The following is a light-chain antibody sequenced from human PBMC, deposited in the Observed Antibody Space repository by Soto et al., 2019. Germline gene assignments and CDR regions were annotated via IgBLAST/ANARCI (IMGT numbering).Light chain of an antibody. J-gene: IGKJ4*01. V-gene: IGKV3-20*01. CDR2: DAS. CDR1: QSVSSNY. CDR3: QQYNSWPLT. Sequence: ESVLTQSPGTLSLSPGERATLSCRSSQSVSSNYLAWYQQIPGQAPRLLIYDASSRATGVPTRISGSGSGTEFTLTISSLQSEDFAVYYCQQYNSWPLTFGGRTKA.